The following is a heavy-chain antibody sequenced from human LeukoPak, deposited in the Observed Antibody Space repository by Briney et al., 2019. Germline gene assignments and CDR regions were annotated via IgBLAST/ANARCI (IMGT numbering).Heavy chain of an antibody. CDR2: ISSRGDSI. CDR1: GFTFSRYE. D-gene: IGHD4-23*01. Sequence: GGSLRLSCAASGFTFSRYEMNWVRQAPGKGLEWVSYISSRGDSINYADSVKGRFTISRDNAKNSLYLQMNSLRVEDTAVYYCARESYGGSSELDYWGRGTLVTVSS. J-gene: IGHJ4*02. CDR3: ARESYGGSSELDY. V-gene: IGHV3-48*03.